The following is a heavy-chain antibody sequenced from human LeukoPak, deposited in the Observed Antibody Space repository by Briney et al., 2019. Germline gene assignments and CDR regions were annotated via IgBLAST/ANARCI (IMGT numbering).Heavy chain of an antibody. CDR3: AKDTPLCYFDY. CDR1: GFTFSSYG. CDR2: IRNDGSII. J-gene: IGHJ4*02. D-gene: IGHD3-16*01. V-gene: IGHV3-30*02. Sequence: GGSLRLSCAASGFTFSSYGMHWIRQAPGKGLEWVTFIRNDGSIIYNADSVKGRFTISRDNSKNTLYLQMNSLRADDTAVYYCAKDTPLCYFDYWGQGTLVTVSS.